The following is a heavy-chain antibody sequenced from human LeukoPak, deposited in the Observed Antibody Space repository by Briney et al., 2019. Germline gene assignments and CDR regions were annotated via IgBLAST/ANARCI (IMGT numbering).Heavy chain of an antibody. CDR3: ARQVVVVAAIWFDP. CDR1: GGSISSSSYY. CDR2: IYYSGST. V-gene: IGHV4-39*07. D-gene: IGHD2-15*01. Sequence: SETLSLTCTVSGGSISSSSYYWGWIRQPPGKGLEWIGSIYYSGSTYYNPSLKSRVTISVDTSKNQFSLKLSSVTAADTAVYYCARQVVVVAAIWFDPWGQGTLVTVSS. J-gene: IGHJ5*02.